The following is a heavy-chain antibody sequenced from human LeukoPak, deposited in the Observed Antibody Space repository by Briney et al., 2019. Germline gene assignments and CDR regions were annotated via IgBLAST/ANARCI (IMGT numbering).Heavy chain of an antibody. CDR1: GFTVSSNY. CDR2: IYSGGST. D-gene: IGHD4-17*01. V-gene: IGHV3-53*01. CDR3: ARVYGDYERVGAFDI. Sequence: SGGSLRLSCAASGFTVSSNYMSWVRQAPGKGLEWVSVIYSGGSTYYADSVKGRCTISRDNSKNTLYLQMNSLRAEDTAMYYCARVYGDYERVGAFDIWGQGTMVTVSS. J-gene: IGHJ3*02.